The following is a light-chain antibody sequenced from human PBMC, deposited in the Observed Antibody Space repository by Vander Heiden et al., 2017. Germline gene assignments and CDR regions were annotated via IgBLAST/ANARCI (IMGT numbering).Light chain of an antibody. CDR3: QQSVNTPIT. V-gene: IGKV1-39*01. CDR2: AAS. CDR1: QYISNY. J-gene: IGKJ4*01. Sequence: DIQMTQSPSSLSASVGDRVTSTCRARQYISNYLEWYQQKPGKAPKLLIYAASKWQSGVPSRFSGSGYGTDFTLTISRRQPEDFATYYCQQSVNTPITFGGGTKVEIK.